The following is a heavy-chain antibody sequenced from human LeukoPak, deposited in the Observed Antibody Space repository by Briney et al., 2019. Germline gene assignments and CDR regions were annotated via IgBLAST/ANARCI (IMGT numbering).Heavy chain of an antibody. CDR1: GYTFASYG. CDR3: ARDRFSGSYYKPWFDP. J-gene: IGHJ5*02. D-gene: IGHD3-10*01. CDR2: ISTDNGNI. V-gene: IGHV1-18*01. Sequence: ASVKVSCKASGYTFASYGISWVRQAPGQGLEWMGWISTDNGNINYAQKFQDSVTMTIDTSTSTAHMELRSLRSDDTAVYYCARDRFSGSYYKPWFDPWGQGILVTVSS.